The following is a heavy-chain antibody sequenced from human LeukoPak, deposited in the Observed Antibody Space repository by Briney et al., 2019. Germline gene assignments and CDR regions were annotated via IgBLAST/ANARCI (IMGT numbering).Heavy chain of an antibody. V-gene: IGHV4-38-2*02. CDR2: IYHSGST. CDR1: GYSISSGYY. CDR3: ARHVVFNWFDP. Sequence: PSETLSLTCTVSGYSISSGYYWGWIRQPPGKGLEWIGSIYHSGSTYYNPSLKSRVTISVDTSKNQFSLKLNSVTAADTAVYYCARHVVFNWFDPWGQGTLVTVSS. D-gene: IGHD2-21*01. J-gene: IGHJ5*02.